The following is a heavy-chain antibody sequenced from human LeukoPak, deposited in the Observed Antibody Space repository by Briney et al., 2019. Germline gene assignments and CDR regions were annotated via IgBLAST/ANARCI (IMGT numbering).Heavy chain of an antibody. Sequence: GGSLRLSCAASGFTFSNYAMSWVRQAPGKGLEWVSAISGSGVNTYYADSVKGRFTISRDNSKNTLYLQMNSPRVEDTAVYYCAKDQSIEKWLSFHYWGQGTLVTVSS. CDR2: ISGSGVNT. CDR1: GFTFSNYA. J-gene: IGHJ4*02. V-gene: IGHV3-23*01. D-gene: IGHD3-22*01. CDR3: AKDQSIEKWLSFHY.